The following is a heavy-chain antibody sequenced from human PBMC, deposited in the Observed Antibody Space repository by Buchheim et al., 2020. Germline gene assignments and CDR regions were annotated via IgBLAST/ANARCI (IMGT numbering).Heavy chain of an antibody. CDR2: IYYSGST. D-gene: IGHD6-6*01. CDR3: ARLRYSSSSCWFDP. CDR1: GGSISSYY. Sequence: QVQLQESGPGLVKPSETLSLTCTVSGGSISSYYWSWIRQPPGKGLEWFGYIYYSGSTNYNPSLKSRVTISVDTSKNQFSLKLSSVTAADTAVYYCARLRYSSSSCWFDPWGQGTL. V-gene: IGHV4-59*08. J-gene: IGHJ5*02.